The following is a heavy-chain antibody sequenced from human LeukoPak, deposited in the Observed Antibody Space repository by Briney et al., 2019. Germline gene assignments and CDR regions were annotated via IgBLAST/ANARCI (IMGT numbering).Heavy chain of an antibody. CDR3: ARDQGDGYNWADAFDI. D-gene: IGHD5-24*01. CDR1: GGSISSSSYY. CDR2: IYYSGST. V-gene: IGHV4-39*07. Sequence: SETLSLTCTVSGGSISSSSYYWGWIRQPPGKGLEWIGSIYYSGSTYYNPSLKSRVTISVDTSKNQFSLKLSSVTAADTAVYYCARDQGDGYNWADAFDIWGQGTMVTVSS. J-gene: IGHJ3*02.